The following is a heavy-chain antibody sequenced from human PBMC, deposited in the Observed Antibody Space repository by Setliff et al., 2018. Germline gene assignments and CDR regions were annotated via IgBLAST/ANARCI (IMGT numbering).Heavy chain of an antibody. D-gene: IGHD4-17*01. Sequence: SLKVSCKASGDPFNAYGVSWVRQAHGQGLEWMGAIIPVLGMTDYAQKFQGRLTITADQSTTTVYMELSSLRFDDTALYYCARGPSPTVTPSRLIYFYHMDVWGTGTTVTVSS. J-gene: IGHJ6*03. CDR2: IIPVLGMT. V-gene: IGHV1-69*10. CDR3: ARGPSPTVTPSRLIYFYHMDV. CDR1: GDPFNAYG.